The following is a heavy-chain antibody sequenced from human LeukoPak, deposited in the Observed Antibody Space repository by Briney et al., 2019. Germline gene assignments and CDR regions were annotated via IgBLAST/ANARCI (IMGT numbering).Heavy chain of an antibody. CDR2: ISAYNGDT. CDR3: ELIPYCTTATCYYFDF. V-gene: IGHV1-18*01. CDR1: GYTFTTYG. Sequence: ASVTVSCKASGYTFTTYGISWVRQAPGQGLEWMGWISAYNGDTNYAQKLQGRVTMTADTSTSTTYMELRSLRSDDTAVYYFELIPYCTTATCYYFDFWGQGTLVTVSS. D-gene: IGHD2-2*01. J-gene: IGHJ4*02.